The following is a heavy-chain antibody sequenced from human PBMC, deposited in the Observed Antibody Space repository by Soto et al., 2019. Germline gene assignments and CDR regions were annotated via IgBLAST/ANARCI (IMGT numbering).Heavy chain of an antibody. V-gene: IGHV3-23*01. D-gene: IGHD2-2*01. CDR2: ISGSGGST. Sequence: EVQLLESGGGLVQPGGSLRLSCAASGFTFGSYAMSWVRQPPGKGLEWVSGISGSGGSTYYANSVKGRFTISRDNSKSTVYLQMNSLRAEDTAVYYGAKKVLCVPAAPSDRFDPWGQGTLVTVSS. CDR1: GFTFGSYA. J-gene: IGHJ5*02. CDR3: AKKVLCVPAAPSDRFDP.